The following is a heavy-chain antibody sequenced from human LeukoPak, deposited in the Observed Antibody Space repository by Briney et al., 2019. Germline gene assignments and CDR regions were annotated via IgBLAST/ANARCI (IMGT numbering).Heavy chain of an antibody. CDR3: ARSDHCSSTSCYDFDY. Sequence: ASVKVSCKASGYTFTGYYMHWVRQAPGQGLEWMGWINPNSGGTNYAQKFQGWVTMTRDTSISTAYMELSRLRSDDTAVYYCARSDHCSSTSCYDFDYWGQGTLVTVSS. CDR1: GYTFTGYY. D-gene: IGHD2-2*01. J-gene: IGHJ4*02. CDR2: INPNSGGT. V-gene: IGHV1-2*04.